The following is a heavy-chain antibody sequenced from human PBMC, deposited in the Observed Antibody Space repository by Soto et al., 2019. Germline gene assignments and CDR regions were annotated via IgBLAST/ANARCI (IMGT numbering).Heavy chain of an antibody. Sequence: GASVKVSCKASGYTFTGYYMHWVRQAPGQGLEWMGWINPNSGGTNYAQKFQGWVTMTRDTSISTAYMELSRLRSDDTAVYYCARDPGYSSSGYSDYGMDVWGQGTRITVSS. J-gene: IGHJ6*02. CDR2: INPNSGGT. CDR3: ARDPGYSSSGYSDYGMDV. CDR1: GYTFTGYY. V-gene: IGHV1-2*04. D-gene: IGHD6-6*01.